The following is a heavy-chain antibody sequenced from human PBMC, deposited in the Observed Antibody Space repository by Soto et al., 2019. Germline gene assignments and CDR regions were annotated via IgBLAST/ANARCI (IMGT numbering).Heavy chain of an antibody. V-gene: IGHV4-61*08. CDR2: IYYSGST. J-gene: IGHJ5*02. CDR3: ARHPHGYCSSTSCYFGWFDP. CDR1: GGXISSGGYY. D-gene: IGHD2-2*03. Sequence: SETLSLTCTVSGGXISSGGYYWSWIRQHPGKGLEWIGYIYYSGSTNYNPSLKSRVTISVDTSKNQFSLKLSSVTAADTAVYYCARHPHGYCSSTSCYFGWFDPWGQGTLVTVSS.